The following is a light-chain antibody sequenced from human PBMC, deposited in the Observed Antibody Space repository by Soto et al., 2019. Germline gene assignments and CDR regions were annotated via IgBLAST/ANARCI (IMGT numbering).Light chain of an antibody. CDR3: QQYGSSPPLS. Sequence: EIVLTQSPGTLSLSPGERATLSCRASQSVTSSYLAWYQQKPGQAPRLLIYGASSMPTGIPDRFSGSGSGTDFTLTISRLEPEDCAVYYCQQYGSSPPLSFGGGTKVEIK. CDR2: GAS. CDR1: QSVTSSY. J-gene: IGKJ4*01. V-gene: IGKV3-20*01.